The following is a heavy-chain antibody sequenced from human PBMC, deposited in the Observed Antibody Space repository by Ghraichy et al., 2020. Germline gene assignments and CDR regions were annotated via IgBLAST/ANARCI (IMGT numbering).Heavy chain of an antibody. D-gene: IGHD6-6*01. J-gene: IGHJ6*02. CDR2: ISGSGGRT. CDR1: AFICTTVT. V-gene: IGHV3-23*01. Sequence: GGSLRLSEIGCAFICTTVTISYLVWRLRHELEWISGISGSGGRTYYADSVQGRFTISRDNSKNTLYLHLNSLRAEDTAVYYCVRSHDSSSARYYGMEVWGQGTTVTVSS. CDR3: VRSHDSSSARYYGMEV.